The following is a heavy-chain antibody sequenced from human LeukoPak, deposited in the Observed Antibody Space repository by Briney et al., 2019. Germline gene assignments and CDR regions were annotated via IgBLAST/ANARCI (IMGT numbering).Heavy chain of an antibody. D-gene: IGHD1-26*01. CDR3: ARSSGSYYY. Sequence: PSETLSLTCTVSGGSISSYYWSWIRQPPGKGLEWIGYIYYSGSTNYNPSLKSRVTISVDTSKNQFSLKLTSLTAADTAVYYCARSSGSYYYWGQGTLVTVSS. V-gene: IGHV4-59*12. CDR1: GGSISSYY. J-gene: IGHJ4*02. CDR2: IYYSGST.